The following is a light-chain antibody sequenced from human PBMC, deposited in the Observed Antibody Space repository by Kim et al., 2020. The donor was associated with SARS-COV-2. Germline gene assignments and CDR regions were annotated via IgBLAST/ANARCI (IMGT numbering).Light chain of an antibody. V-gene: IGLV3-1*01. J-gene: IGLJ1*01. Sequence: SPGQTAGITCSGDKLWDKYVSWYQQQPGQSPVLLIYQYNTRPSGIPERFSGSNSESSATLTISGTQAMDEADYYCQAWDSGSYVFGTGTKVTVL. CDR3: QAWDSGSYV. CDR1: KLWDKY. CDR2: QYN.